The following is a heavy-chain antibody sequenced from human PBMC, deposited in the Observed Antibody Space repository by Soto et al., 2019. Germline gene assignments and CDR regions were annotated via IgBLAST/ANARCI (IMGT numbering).Heavy chain of an antibody. CDR2: IIPIFGTA. J-gene: IGHJ4*02. CDR3: ASTRAYYDILTGPTLYY. V-gene: IGHV1-69*12. Sequence: QVQLVQSGAEVKKPGSSVKVSCKASGGTFSSYAISWVRQAPGQGLEWMGGIIPIFGTANYAQKFQGRVTNTADEATSTAYMELSRLRSEDTAVYYCASTRAYYDILTGPTLYYWGQGTLVTDSS. D-gene: IGHD3-9*01. CDR1: GGTFSSYA.